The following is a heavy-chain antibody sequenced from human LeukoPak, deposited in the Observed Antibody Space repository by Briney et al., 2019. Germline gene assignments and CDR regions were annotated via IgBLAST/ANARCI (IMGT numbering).Heavy chain of an antibody. Sequence: SETLSLTCTVSGGSISSSSYYWGWIRQPPGKGLEWIGSIYYSGSTYYNPSLKSRVTISVDTSKNQFSLKLSSVTAADTAVYYCASLKETTGGMGYYYMDVWGKGTTVTVSS. CDR1: GGSISSSSYY. V-gene: IGHV4-39*01. CDR2: IYYSGST. CDR3: ASLKETTGGMGYYYMDV. J-gene: IGHJ6*03. D-gene: IGHD4-11*01.